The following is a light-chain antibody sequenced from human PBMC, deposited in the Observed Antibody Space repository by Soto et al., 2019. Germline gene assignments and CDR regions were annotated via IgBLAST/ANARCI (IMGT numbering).Light chain of an antibody. CDR2: SAS. V-gene: IGKV1-39*01. CDR1: QSIRNF. CDR3: QQSRTTPYT. J-gene: IGKJ2*01. Sequence: DLQMTQSPSSLSASVGDRVTITCRASQSIRNFLNWFQQKPGKAPRLLIYSASSLQSGVPSRFSGSGSGTDFTLTISSLQPEDFATYFCQQSRTTPYTFGQGTKVEI.